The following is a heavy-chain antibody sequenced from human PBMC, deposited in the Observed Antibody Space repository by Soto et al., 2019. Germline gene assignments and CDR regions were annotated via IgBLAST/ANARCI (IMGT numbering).Heavy chain of an antibody. CDR2: ISAYNGNT. CDR3: VRGPDIIVVPSALGHFDH. J-gene: IGHJ4*02. V-gene: IGHV1-18*01. CDR1: GYSFSTYG. D-gene: IGHD2-2*01. Sequence: QVHLEQSGAEMKKPGASVNVSCKASGYSFSTYGVSWVRQAPGQGPEWMGWISAYNGNTNYAQRFQGRLTLTTDTSTSTAYMELGGLRSDDTAVYYCVRGPDIIVVPSALGHFDHWGQGTLVTVSS.